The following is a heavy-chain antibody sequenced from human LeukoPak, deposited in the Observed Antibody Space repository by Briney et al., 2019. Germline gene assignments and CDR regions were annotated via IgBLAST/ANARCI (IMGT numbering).Heavy chain of an antibody. J-gene: IGHJ4*02. V-gene: IGHV4-34*01. CDR1: GGSFSGYY. CDR2: INHSGST. D-gene: IGHD6-6*01. Sequence: TSETLSLTCAVYGGSFSGYYWSWIRQPPGKGLEWIGEINHSGSTNYNPSLKSRVTISVDTSKNQFSLKLSSVTAADTAVYYCARRPSIAGFDYWGQGTLVTVSS. CDR3: ARRPSIAGFDY.